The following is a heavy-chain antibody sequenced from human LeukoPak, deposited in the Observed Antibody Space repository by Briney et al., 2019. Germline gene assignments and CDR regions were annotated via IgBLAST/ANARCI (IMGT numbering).Heavy chain of an antibody. V-gene: IGHV1-2*02. J-gene: IGHJ3*02. CDR2: INPNSGGA. D-gene: IGHD5-24*01. CDR1: GYTFTDYY. Sequence: ASVKVSCKAFGYTFTDYYMHWVRQAPGQGLEWMGWINPNSGGASYAHKFQGRVTMTRDTSISTAYMELGRLTSDDTAVYYCAPVGRDAYNYAFDIWGQGTMVTVSS. CDR3: APVGRDAYNYAFDI.